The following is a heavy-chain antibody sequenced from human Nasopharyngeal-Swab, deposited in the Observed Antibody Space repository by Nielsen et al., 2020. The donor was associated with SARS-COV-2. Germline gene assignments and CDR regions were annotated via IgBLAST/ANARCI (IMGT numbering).Heavy chain of an antibody. CDR2: MNPNSGNT. D-gene: IGHD6-6*01. J-gene: IGHJ5*02. CDR3: ARGMAASNWFDP. Sequence: ASVKVSCKASGYTFTSYDINWVRQATGQGLEWMGWMNPNSGNTGYAQKFQGRVTMTRNTSISTAYMELSSLRSGDTAVYYCARGMAASNWFDPWGQGTLVTVSS. CDR1: GYTFTSYD. V-gene: IGHV1-8*01.